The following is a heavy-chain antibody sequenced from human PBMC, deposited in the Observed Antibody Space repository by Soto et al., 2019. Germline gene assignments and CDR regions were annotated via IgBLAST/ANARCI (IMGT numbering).Heavy chain of an antibody. Sequence: GEALKISCKGSGYSFTSYWIGWVRQMPGKGLEWMGIIYPGDSDTRYSPSFQGQVTISADKSISTAYLQWSSLKASDTAMYYCARHVGCISTSCYGAYYYYYYGMDVWGQGTTVTV. D-gene: IGHD2-2*01. CDR3: ARHVGCISTSCYGAYYYYYYGMDV. V-gene: IGHV5-51*01. CDR1: GYSFTSYW. CDR2: IYPGDSDT. J-gene: IGHJ6*02.